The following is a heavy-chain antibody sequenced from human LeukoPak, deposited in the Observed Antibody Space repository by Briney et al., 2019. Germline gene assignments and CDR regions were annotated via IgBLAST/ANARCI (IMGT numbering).Heavy chain of an antibody. CDR1: GGSMSGYY. Sequence: SETLSLTCTVFGGSMSGYYWTWIRQPAGKGVEWIGRIYSSGTTTYNPSLKSRVTISVDTSKNQFSLKLSSVTAADTAVYYCARGGSEEREDIVVVPAAMRDYYYYYMDVWGKGTTVTVSS. J-gene: IGHJ6*03. CDR3: ARGGSEEREDIVVVPAAMRDYYYYYMDV. V-gene: IGHV4-4*07. CDR2: IYSSGTT. D-gene: IGHD2-2*01.